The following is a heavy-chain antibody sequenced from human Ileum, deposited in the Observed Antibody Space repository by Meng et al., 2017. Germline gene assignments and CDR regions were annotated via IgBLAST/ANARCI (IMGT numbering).Heavy chain of an antibody. CDR3: AREGAYNGGDY. CDR1: GYTFTTYG. CDR2: MNTDKGNT. V-gene: IGHV1-18*01. J-gene: IGHJ4*02. D-gene: IGHD1-1*01. Sequence: QVQRVQAGAEGKKPGASVKVSCKASGYTFTTYGISWVRQAPGQGLEWMGWMNTDKGNTNYAQKFQGRVTMTRDTSTSTAYMELRSLRSDDTAVYYCAREGAYNGGDYWGQGTLVTVSS.